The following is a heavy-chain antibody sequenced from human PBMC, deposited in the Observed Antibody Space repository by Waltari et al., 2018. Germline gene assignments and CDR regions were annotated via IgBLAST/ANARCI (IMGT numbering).Heavy chain of an antibody. V-gene: IGHV4-59*11. CDR2: IEYSGST. J-gene: IGHJ5*02. CDR1: GGSISSHY. CDR3: ARVKGSYTSDP. D-gene: IGHD3-16*01. Sequence: QVQLQESGPGLVKPSETLSLTCTVSGGSISSHYWSWIRQPPGKGLEWIGYIEYSGSTNYNPSLKSRVTISVDTSKNQFSLKLSSVTAADTAVYYCARVKGSYTSDPWGQGTLVTVSS.